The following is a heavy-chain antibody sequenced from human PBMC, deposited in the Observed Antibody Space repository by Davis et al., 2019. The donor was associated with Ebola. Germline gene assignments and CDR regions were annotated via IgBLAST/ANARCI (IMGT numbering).Heavy chain of an antibody. CDR2: IIPIFGTA. D-gene: IGHD1-26*01. CDR3: ATRGRELLRAEYFQH. CDR1: GGTFSSYA. Sequence: SVKVSCKASGGTFSSYAISWVRQAPGQGLEWMGGIIPIFGTANYAQKFQGRVTITADKSTSTAYMELSSLRSEDTAVYYCATRGRELLRAEYFQHWGQGTLVTVSS. J-gene: IGHJ1*01. V-gene: IGHV1-69*06.